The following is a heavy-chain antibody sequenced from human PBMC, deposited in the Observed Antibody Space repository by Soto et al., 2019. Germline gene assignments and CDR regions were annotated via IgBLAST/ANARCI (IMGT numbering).Heavy chain of an antibody. CDR2: ISYDGGNK. CDR3: AKGRKDGYNNFDY. Sequence: QVQVVESGGGVVQPGRSLRLSCAASGFTFSTYGMHWVRQAPGKGLDWVAIISYDGGNKYYADSVKGRFTISRDNSKNTVYLQMNSLRAEDKAVYYCAKGRKDGYNNFDYWGQGTLVTVSS. J-gene: IGHJ4*02. CDR1: GFTFSTYG. V-gene: IGHV3-30*18. D-gene: IGHD5-12*01.